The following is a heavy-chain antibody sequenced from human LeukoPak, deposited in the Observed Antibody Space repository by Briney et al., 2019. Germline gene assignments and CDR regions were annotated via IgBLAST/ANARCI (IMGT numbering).Heavy chain of an antibody. J-gene: IGHJ4*02. CDR2: ISAYNGNT. D-gene: IGHD3-22*01. CDR1: GYTFTSYG. V-gene: IGHV1-18*01. CDR3: ARVLGYYDSSGYYYSGN. Sequence: ASVKVSCKASGYTFTSYGISWVRQAPGQGLEWMGWISAYNGNTNYAQKLQGRVTMTTDTSTSTAYMELRSLRSDDTAVYYCARVLGYYDSSGYYYSGNWSQGTLVTVSS.